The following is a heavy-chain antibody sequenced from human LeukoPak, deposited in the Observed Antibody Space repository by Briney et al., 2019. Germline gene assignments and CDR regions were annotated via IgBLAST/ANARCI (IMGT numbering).Heavy chain of an antibody. Sequence: PSETLSLTCTVSGYSISSGYYWGWIRQPPGKGLEWIGSIYHSGSTYYNPSLKSRVTISVDTSKNQFSLKLSSVTAADTAVYYCAREGAAAGTVGGSFWGQGTLVTVSS. CDR1: GYSISSGYY. CDR3: AREGAAAGTVGGSF. V-gene: IGHV4-38-2*02. J-gene: IGHJ4*02. D-gene: IGHD6-13*01. CDR2: IYHSGST.